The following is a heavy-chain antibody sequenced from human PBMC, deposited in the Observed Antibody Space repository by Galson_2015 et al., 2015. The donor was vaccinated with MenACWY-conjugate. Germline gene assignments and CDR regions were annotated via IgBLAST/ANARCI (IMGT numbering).Heavy chain of an antibody. V-gene: IGHV3-53*01. Sequence: SLRFLCAIAGGDAVSNYLSWCSQDPGKGLECVFLIYTDGTTYYADSALGRFTISRDNSKNMVFLQMITVAAEDTAFYYCARDLRSAAVGVVSNRKTAHYYYGMDVWGQGATVTVSS. CDR1: GGDAVSNY. CDR3: ARDLRSAAVGVVSNRKTAHYYYGMDV. CDR2: IYTDGTT. J-gene: IGHJ6*02. D-gene: IGHD2-15*01.